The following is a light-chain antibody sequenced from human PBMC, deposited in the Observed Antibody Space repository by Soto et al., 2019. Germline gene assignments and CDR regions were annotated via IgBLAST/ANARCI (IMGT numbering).Light chain of an antibody. V-gene: IGKV3-15*01. J-gene: IGKJ4*01. Sequence: EIVLTQSPGILSLSPGERATLSCRASQSVSSTYLAWYQQKPGQAPRLLIYGASSRATGFPARFSGSGSGTEFNLTISSLQSEDFGVYYCQQYNNWPRATVGGGTKVDIK. CDR1: QSVSSTY. CDR3: QQYNNWPRAT. CDR2: GAS.